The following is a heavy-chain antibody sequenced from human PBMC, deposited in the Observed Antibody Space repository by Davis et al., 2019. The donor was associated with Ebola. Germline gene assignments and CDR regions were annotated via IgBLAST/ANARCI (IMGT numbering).Heavy chain of an antibody. J-gene: IGHJ4*02. CDR1: GYTFTSYG. V-gene: IGHV1-18*01. CDR2: ISAYNGNT. Sequence: ASVMVSCKASGYTFTSYGISWVRQAPGQGLEWMGWISAYNGNTNYAQKLQGRVTMTTDTSTSTAYMELRSLRSDDTAVYYCARGDRRFLEWFHFDYWGQGTLVTVSS. CDR3: ARGDRRFLEWFHFDY. D-gene: IGHD3-3*01.